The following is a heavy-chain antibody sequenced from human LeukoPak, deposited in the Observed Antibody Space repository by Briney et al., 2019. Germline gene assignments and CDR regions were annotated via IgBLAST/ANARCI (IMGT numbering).Heavy chain of an antibody. CDR1: GGSISSYY. J-gene: IGHJ4*02. V-gene: IGHV4-59*12. CDR2: IYYSGST. CDR3: ARRDSYGGIDN. Sequence: SETLSLTCTVSGGSISSYYWSWIRQPPGKGLEWIGYIYYSGSTNYNPSLKSRVTISVDTSKNQFSLKLNSVTAADTAVYYCARRDSYGGIDNWGQGTLVTVSS. D-gene: IGHD5-18*01.